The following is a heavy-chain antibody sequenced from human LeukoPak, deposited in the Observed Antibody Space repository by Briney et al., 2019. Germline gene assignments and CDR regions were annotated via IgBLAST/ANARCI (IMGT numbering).Heavy chain of an antibody. CDR2: IYYSGTT. CDR1: GGSISGYY. J-gene: IGHJ6*03. D-gene: IGHD2-2*01. CDR3: ARVVRGTSSYYYYYYMDV. V-gene: IGHV4-59*08. Sequence: SETLSLTCTVSGGSISGYYWSWIRQPPGKGLEWIGYIYYSGTTKYNPPLESRVTISVDTSKNQFSLKLSSVTAADTALFYCARVVRGTSSYYYYYYMDVWGKGTTVTVSS.